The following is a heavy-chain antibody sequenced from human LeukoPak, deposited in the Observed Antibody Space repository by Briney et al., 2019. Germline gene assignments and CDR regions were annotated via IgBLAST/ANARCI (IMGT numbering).Heavy chain of an antibody. D-gene: IGHD7-27*01. CDR1: GYTFTGYY. CDR2: INPNGGGT. V-gene: IGHV1-2*02. J-gene: IGHJ6*02. Sequence: ASVKVSCKASGYTFTGYYMHWVRQAPGQGLEWMGWINPNGGGTNYAQKFRGRITMTRDTSISTAYMELSRLRSDDTAVYYCASSGQLGMPGYYYYGMDVWGQGTTVTVSS. CDR3: ASSGQLGMPGYYYYGMDV.